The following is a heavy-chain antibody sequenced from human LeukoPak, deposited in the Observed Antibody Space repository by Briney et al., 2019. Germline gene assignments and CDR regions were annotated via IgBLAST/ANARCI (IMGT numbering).Heavy chain of an antibody. CDR2: ISESSSHT. D-gene: IGHD3-22*01. Sequence: GGSLRLSCADSRFIFSGYSMTWVRQAPGKGLEWVSYISESSSHTYYAASVKGRFTISRDNAKNSLYLQMNSLRAEDTAVYYCARYGAYYYDSGYAFDIWGQGTMVTVSS. V-gene: IGHV3-21*01. CDR1: RFIFSGYS. CDR3: ARYGAYYYDSGYAFDI. J-gene: IGHJ3*02.